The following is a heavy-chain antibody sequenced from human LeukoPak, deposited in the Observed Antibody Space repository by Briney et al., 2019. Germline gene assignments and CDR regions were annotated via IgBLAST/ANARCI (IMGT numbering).Heavy chain of an antibody. V-gene: IGHV1-8*01. J-gene: IGHJ5*02. CDR3: ARAKRITMVRGVIMGVTYWFDP. CDR2: MNPNSGNT. CDR1: GYTFTSYD. Sequence: ASVKVSCKASGYTFTSYDINWVRQATGQGLEWMGWMNPNSGNTGYAQKFQGRVTMTRNTSISTAYMELSSLRSEDTAVYYCARAKRITMVRGVIMGVTYWFDPWGQGTLVTVSS. D-gene: IGHD3-10*01.